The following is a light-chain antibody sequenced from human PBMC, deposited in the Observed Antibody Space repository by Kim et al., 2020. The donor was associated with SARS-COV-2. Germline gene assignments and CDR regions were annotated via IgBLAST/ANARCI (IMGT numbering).Light chain of an antibody. CDR2: YDS. V-gene: IGLV3-21*04. Sequence: APGKTARMAGRGNNIGSKSVHWYQQKPGEAPVLVIYYDSDRPSGIPERFSGSNSGNTATLTISRVEAGDEADYYCQVWDSSSDPLFGGGTQLTVL. CDR3: QVWDSSSDPL. J-gene: IGLJ2*01. CDR1: NIGSKS.